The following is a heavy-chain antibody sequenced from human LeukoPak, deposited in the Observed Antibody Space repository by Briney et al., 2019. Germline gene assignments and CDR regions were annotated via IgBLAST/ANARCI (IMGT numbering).Heavy chain of an antibody. CDR3: ARDNSVGDIAWWFDP. J-gene: IGHJ5*02. CDR2: INPTGTTT. Sequence: ASVKVSCKASGYTFTSYGIIWVRQAPGQGLEWVGLINPTGTTTLYAQKFQGRVTLTRDMSTSTDYMELRSLKSEDTAVYYCARDNSVGDIAWWFDPWGQGTLVTVSS. V-gene: IGHV1-46*01. CDR1: GYTFTSYG. D-gene: IGHD3-10*01.